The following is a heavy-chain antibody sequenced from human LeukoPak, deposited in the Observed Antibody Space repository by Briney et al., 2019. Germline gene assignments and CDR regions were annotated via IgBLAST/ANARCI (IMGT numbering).Heavy chain of an antibody. Sequence: ASVKVSCKVSEYTLTELSMHWVRQAPGKGLEWMGGFDPEDGETIYAQKFQGRVTMTEDTSTDTAYMELSSLRSEDTAVYYCATMAYYDFWSGSVFDYWGQGTLVTVSS. V-gene: IGHV1-24*01. J-gene: IGHJ4*02. CDR2: FDPEDGET. CDR3: ATMAYYDFWSGSVFDY. D-gene: IGHD3-3*01. CDR1: EYTLTELS.